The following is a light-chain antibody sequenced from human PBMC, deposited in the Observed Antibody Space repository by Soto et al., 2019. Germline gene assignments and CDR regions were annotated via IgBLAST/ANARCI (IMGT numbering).Light chain of an antibody. Sequence: DIPMTQSPSSLSAAVGDRVTITCRASQSISSYLNWYQQKPGKAPKLLIYAASSLQSGVPSRFSGSGSGPDFTLTISSLQPEDFATYYCQQSYILPRTFGQGTKVEIK. J-gene: IGKJ1*01. V-gene: IGKV1-39*01. CDR2: AAS. CDR1: QSISSY. CDR3: QQSYILPRT.